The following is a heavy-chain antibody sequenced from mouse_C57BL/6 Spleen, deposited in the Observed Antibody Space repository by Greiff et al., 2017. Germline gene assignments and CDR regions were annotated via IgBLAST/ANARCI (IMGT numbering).Heavy chain of an antibody. Sequence: EVKLVESGEGLVKPGGSLKLSCAASGFTFSSYAMSWVRQTPEKRLEWVAYISSGGDYLYYADTVKGRFTISRDNARNTLYLQMSSLKSEDTAMYYWTREKRLRSVRGDAMDYWGQGTSVTVSS. CDR1: GFTFSSYA. CDR2: ISSGGDYL. CDR3: TREKRLRSVRGDAMDY. J-gene: IGHJ4*01. D-gene: IGHD1-1*01. V-gene: IGHV5-9-1*02.